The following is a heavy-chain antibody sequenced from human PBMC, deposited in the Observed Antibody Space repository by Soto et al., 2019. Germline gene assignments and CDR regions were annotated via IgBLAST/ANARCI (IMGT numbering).Heavy chain of an antibody. J-gene: IGHJ3*02. CDR3: AREYYDPLRAFDI. V-gene: IGHV1-69*13. CDR2: IIPIFGTA. CDR1: GGTFSSYA. Sequence: SVKVSCKASGGTFSSYAISWVRQAPGQGLEWMGGIIPIFGTANYAQKFQGRVTITADESTSTAYMELSSLRSEDTAVYYCAREYYDPLRAFDIWGQGTMVTVSS. D-gene: IGHD3-3*01.